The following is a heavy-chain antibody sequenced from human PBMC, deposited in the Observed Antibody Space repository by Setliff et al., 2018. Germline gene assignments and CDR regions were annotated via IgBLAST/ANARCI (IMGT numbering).Heavy chain of an antibody. V-gene: IGHV1-3*04. CDR3: ARDLTGTSGY. CDR2: INTGNGNT. CDR1: GYTFTSYV. D-gene: IGHD1-7*01. J-gene: IGHJ4*02. Sequence: GASVKVSCKASGYTFTSYVMHWVRQAPGQRLEWMGWINTGNGNTKYSQKFQGRVTITTDTSASTAYMELSSLRSEDTAVFYCARDLTGTSGYWGQGTLVTVSS.